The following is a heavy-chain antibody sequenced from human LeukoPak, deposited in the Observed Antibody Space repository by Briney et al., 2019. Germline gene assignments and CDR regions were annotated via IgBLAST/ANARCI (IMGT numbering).Heavy chain of an antibody. J-gene: IGHJ4*02. D-gene: IGHD4-17*01. CDR3: AKGRYGDYSFDS. Sequence: PGGSLRLSCAASGFTFSTCGMNWVRKAPGKGLEWVSFISGSGSSIYHADSVKGRFTISRDNSNNTLYLQMNSLRAEDTAVYYCAKGRYGDYSFDSWGQGALVTVSS. V-gene: IGHV3-23*01. CDR2: ISGSGSSI. CDR1: GFTFSTCG.